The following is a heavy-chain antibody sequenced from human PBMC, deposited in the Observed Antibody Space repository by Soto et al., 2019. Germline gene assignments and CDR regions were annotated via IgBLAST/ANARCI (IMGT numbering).Heavy chain of an antibody. J-gene: IGHJ4*02. D-gene: IGHD1-1*01. CDR2: ISYDGNVA. Sequence: QVQLVESGGGVVQPGRSLRLSCAASGFTFSSYGMHWVRQAPGKGLEWVTVISYDGNVAYYADSVKGRFTISRHNSKNTLYLQMNSLRTEDTAMYYCAKEGPITNWYFDYWGQGTLVTVSS. CDR3: AKEGPITNWYFDY. CDR1: GFTFSSYG. V-gene: IGHV3-30*18.